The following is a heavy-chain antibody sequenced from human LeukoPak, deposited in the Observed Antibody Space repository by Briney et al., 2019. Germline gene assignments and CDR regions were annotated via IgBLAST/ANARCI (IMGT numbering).Heavy chain of an antibody. CDR3: ARLGRYSSSCWFDP. J-gene: IGHJ5*02. CDR2: INTDGSNT. D-gene: IGHD6-13*01. Sequence: QTGGSLRLSCAASGFTFSSYWMHWVRQAPGKGLVWVSRINTDGSNTNYADSVKGRFTISRDNAKNTLYLQLNSLRAEDTAVYYCARLGRYSSSCWFDPWGQGTLVTVSS. CDR1: GFTFSSYW. V-gene: IGHV3-74*01.